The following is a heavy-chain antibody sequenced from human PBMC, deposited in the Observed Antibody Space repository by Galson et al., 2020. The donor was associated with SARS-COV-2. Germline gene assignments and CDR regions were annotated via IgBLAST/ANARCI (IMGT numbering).Heavy chain of an antibody. V-gene: IGHV4-4*02. CDR3: ARVTVGATGFDL. CDR2: IYQSGIT. CDR1: GGSIRSDNW. D-gene: IGHD1-26*01. Sequence: ASETLSLTCAVSGGSIRSDNWWSWVRQPPGKGLEWIGEIYQSGITNYKPSLKSRAIISVGRSKNQFSLSLTSVTAADTAVYFCARVTVGATGFDLWGQGVLGTVSS. J-gene: IGHJ5*02.